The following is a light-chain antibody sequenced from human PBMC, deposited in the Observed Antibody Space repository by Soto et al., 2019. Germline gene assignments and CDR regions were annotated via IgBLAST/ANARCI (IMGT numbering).Light chain of an antibody. J-gene: IGKJ5*01. V-gene: IGKV3D-15*01. CDR2: CAS. Sequence: ELVRTQSPATLSVSPGDGATLSCRASPSVDSNLAWYQQKPCQTHRLIMYCASTRPTGIPARFSGSGSGTDFTLTISRLEPEDFAVYYCQQRRNWPSITFGQGTRLEIK. CDR1: PSVDSN. CDR3: QQRRNWPSIT.